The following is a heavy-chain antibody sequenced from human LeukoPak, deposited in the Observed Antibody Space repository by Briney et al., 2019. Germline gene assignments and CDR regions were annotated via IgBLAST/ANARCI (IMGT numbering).Heavy chain of an antibody. CDR1: GFTFSSYA. CDR2: ISGSGGST. Sequence: PGGSLRLSCAASGFTFSSYAMSWVRQAPGKGLEWVSAISGSGGSTYYADSVKGRFTISRDNSKNTLYLQMNSLRAEDTAVYYCAKDSPLIVVSSPTGYYYGMDVWGQGTTVTVSS. V-gene: IGHV3-23*01. CDR3: AKDSPLIVVSSPTGYYYGMDV. J-gene: IGHJ6*02. D-gene: IGHD3-22*01.